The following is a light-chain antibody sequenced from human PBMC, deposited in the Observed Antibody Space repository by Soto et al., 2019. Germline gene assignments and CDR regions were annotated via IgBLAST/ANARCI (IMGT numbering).Light chain of an antibody. CDR3: QQYGGSPIT. CDR2: AAS. Sequence: IQLTQSPSSLSASVGDRVTITCRASQGISSYLAWYQQKPGKAPKLLIYAASTLQSGVPPRFSGSGSGTDFTLTITRLEPEDFAVYYCQQYGGSPITFGLGTRLEIK. J-gene: IGKJ5*01. V-gene: IGKV1-9*01. CDR1: QGISSY.